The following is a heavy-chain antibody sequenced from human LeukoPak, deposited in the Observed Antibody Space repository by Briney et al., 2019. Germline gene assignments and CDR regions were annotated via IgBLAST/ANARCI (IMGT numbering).Heavy chain of an antibody. D-gene: IGHD3-9*01. CDR1: GGSISSGGYY. CDR2: IYYSGST. CDR3: ARYLPVRNAFDI. Sequence: PSQTLSLTCTVSGGSISSGGYYWSWIRQHPGKGLEWIGYIYYSGSTYYNPSLKSRVTISVDTSKNQFSLKLSSVTAADTAVYYCARYLPVRNAFDIWGQGTMVTVSS. V-gene: IGHV4-31*03. J-gene: IGHJ3*02.